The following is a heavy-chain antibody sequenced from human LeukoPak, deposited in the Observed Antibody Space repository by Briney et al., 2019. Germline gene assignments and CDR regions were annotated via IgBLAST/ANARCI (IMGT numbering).Heavy chain of an antibody. CDR3: ARHKTSSTSCYNY. V-gene: IGHV4-39*01. Sequence: SETPSLTCTVSGGSISSSSYYWGWIRQPPGKGLEWIGSIYYSGSTYYNPSLKSRVTISVDTSKNQFSLKLSSVTAADTAVYYCARHKTSSTSCYNYWGQGTLVTVSS. CDR1: GGSISSSSYY. CDR2: IYYSGST. D-gene: IGHD2-2*02. J-gene: IGHJ4*02.